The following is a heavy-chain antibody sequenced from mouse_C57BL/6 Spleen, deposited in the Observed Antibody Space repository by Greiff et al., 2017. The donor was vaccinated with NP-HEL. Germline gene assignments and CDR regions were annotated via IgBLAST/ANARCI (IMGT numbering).Heavy chain of an antibody. J-gene: IGHJ1*03. CDR1: GFTFSSYT. Sequence: EVKVEESGGGLVKPGGSLKLSCAASGFTFSSYTMSWVRQTPEKRLEWVATISGGGGNTYYPDSVKGRFTISRDNAKNTLYLQMRSLRSEDTALYYCARQHGGYFDVWGTGTTVTVSS. V-gene: IGHV5-9*01. CDR3: ARQHGGYFDV. CDR2: ISGGGGNT.